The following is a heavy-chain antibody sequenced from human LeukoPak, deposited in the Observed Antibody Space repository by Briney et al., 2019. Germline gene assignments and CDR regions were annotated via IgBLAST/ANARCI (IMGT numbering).Heavy chain of an antibody. Sequence: PGGSLRLSCAVSGFTFSAYYMTWIRQAPGKGLEWVSYISSSGYTTYYADSVKGRFTISRDNAKNSLYLQMNSLRAEDTAVYYCARDLGQLWFFANYHYYYGMDVWGQGTTVTVSS. D-gene: IGHD5-18*01. CDR2: ISSSGYTT. CDR3: ARDLGQLWFFANYHYYYGMDV. V-gene: IGHV3-11*04. CDR1: GFTFSAYY. J-gene: IGHJ6*02.